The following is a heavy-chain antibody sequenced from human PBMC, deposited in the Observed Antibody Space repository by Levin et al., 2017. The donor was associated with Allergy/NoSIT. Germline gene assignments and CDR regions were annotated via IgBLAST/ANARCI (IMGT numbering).Heavy chain of an antibody. CDR3: VQDASPPGGRRYAGRRYAFDI. CDR2: IYAGGNT. V-gene: IGHV3-53*01. D-gene: IGHD2-15*01. CDR1: GFTVSSCY. Sequence: GGSLRLSCAASGFTVSSCYMSWVRQAPGKGLEWVSVIYAGGNTYHADSVEGRFAISRETFENTVYLQMNSLRTQDTAVYYCVQDASPPGGRRYAGRRYAFDIWGQGTMVAVSS. J-gene: IGHJ3*02.